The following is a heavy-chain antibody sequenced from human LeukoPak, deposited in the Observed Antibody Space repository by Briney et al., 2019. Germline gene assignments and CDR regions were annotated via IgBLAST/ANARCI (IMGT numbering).Heavy chain of an antibody. CDR3: ARGLLYYDFWSGYYSNWFDP. D-gene: IGHD3-3*01. CDR2: IYTSGST. V-gene: IGHV4-4*07. Sequence: PSETLSLTCTVSGGSISSYYWSWIRQPAGKGLEWIGRIYTSGSTNYNPSLKSRVTISVDTSKNQFSLKLSSVTAADTAVYYCARGLLYYDFWSGYYSNWFDPWGQGTLVTVSS. CDR1: GGSISSYY. J-gene: IGHJ5*02.